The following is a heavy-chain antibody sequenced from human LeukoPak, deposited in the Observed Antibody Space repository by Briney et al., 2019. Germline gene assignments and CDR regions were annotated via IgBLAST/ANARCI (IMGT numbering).Heavy chain of an antibody. V-gene: IGHV3-21*01. D-gene: IGHD2-2*01. Sequence: PGGSLRLSCAASGFTFRSYSMNWVRHAPGKGLEWVSAIDPSSTYIYYADSVKGRFTISRDNAENSLYLQMNSLRVEDTAVYYCARAPTVLVGYCSSSSCQADYWGQGTLVTVPS. CDR2: IDPSSTYI. CDR1: GFTFRSYS. CDR3: ARAPTVLVGYCSSSSCQADY. J-gene: IGHJ4*02.